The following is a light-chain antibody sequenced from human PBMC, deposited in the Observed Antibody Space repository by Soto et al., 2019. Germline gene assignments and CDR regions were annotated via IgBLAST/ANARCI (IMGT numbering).Light chain of an antibody. Sequence: QSALTQSPSASGTPGQRVTISCSGSSSNIGGNPVNWYQQLPGTAPKLLIYGNDQRPSGVPDRFSGSKSGTSASLAISGLQSEDEADYYCAAWDDNLNAFVFGTGTKLTVL. CDR3: AAWDDNLNAFV. J-gene: IGLJ1*01. V-gene: IGLV1-44*01. CDR1: SSNIGGNP. CDR2: GND.